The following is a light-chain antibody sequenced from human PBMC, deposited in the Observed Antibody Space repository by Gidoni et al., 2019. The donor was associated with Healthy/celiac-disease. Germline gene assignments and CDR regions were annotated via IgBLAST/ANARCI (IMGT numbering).Light chain of an antibody. CDR2: WAS. CDR1: QSVLYSSNNKNY. Sequence: IVMTQSPASLAVSLGERATINCKSSQSVLYSSNNKNYLAWYQQKPGQPPKLLIYWASTRESGVPDRFSGSGSGTDFTLTISSLQAEDVAVYYCQQYYSTPLTFGGXTKVEIK. CDR3: QQYYSTPLT. V-gene: IGKV4-1*01. J-gene: IGKJ4*01.